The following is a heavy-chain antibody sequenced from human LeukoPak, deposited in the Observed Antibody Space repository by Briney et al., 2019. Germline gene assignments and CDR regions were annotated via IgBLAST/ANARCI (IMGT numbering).Heavy chain of an antibody. V-gene: IGHV3-30*03. Sequence: PGGSLRLSCAASGFTFSSYGMHWVRQAPGKGLGWVAVISYDGSNKYYADSVKGRFTISRDNSKNSLYLQMNSLRAEDTAVYYCATDSGYLLRCGDWGQGTLVTVSS. CDR2: ISYDGSNK. CDR1: GFTFSSYG. J-gene: IGHJ4*02. CDR3: ATDSGYLLRCGD. D-gene: IGHD5-12*01.